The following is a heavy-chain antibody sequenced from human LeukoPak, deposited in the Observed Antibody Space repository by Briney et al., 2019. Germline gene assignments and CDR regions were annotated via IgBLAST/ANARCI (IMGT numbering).Heavy chain of an antibody. J-gene: IGHJ4*02. V-gene: IGHV1-18*01. CDR2: ISAYNGNT. Sequence: GASVKVSCKASGYTFTSYGISWVRQAPGQGLEWMGWISAYNGNTNYAQKLQGRVTMTTDTSTSTAYMVLRSLRSDDTAVYYCAREVPTYYYDSTTPRYFDYWGQGTLVTVSS. D-gene: IGHD3-22*01. CDR1: GYTFTSYG. CDR3: AREVPTYYYDSTTPRYFDY.